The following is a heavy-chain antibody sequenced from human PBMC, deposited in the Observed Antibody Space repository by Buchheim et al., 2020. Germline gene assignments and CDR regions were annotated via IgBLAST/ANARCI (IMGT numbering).Heavy chain of an antibody. CDR3: ARDTWELLKGIVGYYYGMDV. D-gene: IGHD1-26*01. CDR1: GGSISSSNW. CDR2: IYHSGST. V-gene: IGHV4-4*02. J-gene: IGHJ6*02. Sequence: QVQLQESGPGLVKPSGTLSLTCAVSGGSISSSNWWSWVRQPPGKGLEWIGEIYHSGSTNYNPSLKSRVTLSVDKSKNPLSLKLSSVTAADTAVYYCARDTWELLKGIVGYYYGMDVWGQGTT.